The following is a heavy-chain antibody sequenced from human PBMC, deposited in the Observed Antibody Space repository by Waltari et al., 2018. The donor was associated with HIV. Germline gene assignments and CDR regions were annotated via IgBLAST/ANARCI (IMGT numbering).Heavy chain of an antibody. J-gene: IGHJ4*02. CDR1: VESFSAHY. CDR2: VNHSGLS. V-gene: IGHV4-34*02. D-gene: IGHD6-19*01. CDR3: ARQDSSGWYSFDI. Sequence: QGHLEQWGTRLVKPSETLSLTCAVYVESFSAHYWNWVRQSPGKGLEWIGEVNHSGLSNRNPSLKSRATMSVDSSKNQFTLKLESVTAADTAVYYCARQDSSGWYSFDIWGQGTLVTVSS.